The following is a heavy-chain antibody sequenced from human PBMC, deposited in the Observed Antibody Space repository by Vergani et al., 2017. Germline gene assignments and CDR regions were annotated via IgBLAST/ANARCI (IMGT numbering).Heavy chain of an antibody. CDR1: GYTFTSYG. V-gene: IGHV1-18*04. J-gene: IGHJ4*02. CDR3: ARDNFMYYYDSSGYYYHY. D-gene: IGHD3-22*01. Sequence: QVQLVQSGAEVKKPGASVKVSCKASGYTFTSYGISWVRQAPGQGLEWMGWISAYNGNTNYAQKLQGRVTMTTDTSTSTAYMELRSLRSDDTAVYYCARDNFMYYYDSSGYYYHYWGQGTLVTVSS. CDR2: ISAYNGNT.